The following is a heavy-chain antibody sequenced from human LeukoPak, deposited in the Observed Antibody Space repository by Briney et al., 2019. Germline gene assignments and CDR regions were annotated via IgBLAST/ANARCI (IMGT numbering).Heavy chain of an antibody. CDR2: IFHTGST. Sequence: SETLPLTCVVSGDSISGGAFSWSWIRQPPGKGLEWIGYIFHTGSTFYNPSLKSRVTISVDNSKNQFSLRLTSVTAADTAVYYCARELWFANAPGSWLDPWGQGTLVTVAS. CDR3: ARELWFANAPGSWLDP. D-gene: IGHD3-10*01. V-gene: IGHV4-30-2*01. CDR1: GDSISGGAFS. J-gene: IGHJ5*02.